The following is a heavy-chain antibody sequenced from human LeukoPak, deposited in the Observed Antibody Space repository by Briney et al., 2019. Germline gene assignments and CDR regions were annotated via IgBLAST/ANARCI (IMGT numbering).Heavy chain of an antibody. J-gene: IGHJ4*02. CDR2: LYSVGTT. CDR1: GFTVSSNF. CDR3: AKGQPPAKGYLDY. D-gene: IGHD2-2*01. V-gene: IGHV3-53*01. Sequence: PGGSLRLSCAASGFTVSSNFMTWVRQAPGRGLEWVSVLYSVGTTYYADSVKGRFTISRDNSRNTLYLQMDSLRAEDTAVYYCAKGQPPAKGYLDYWGQGTLVTVSS.